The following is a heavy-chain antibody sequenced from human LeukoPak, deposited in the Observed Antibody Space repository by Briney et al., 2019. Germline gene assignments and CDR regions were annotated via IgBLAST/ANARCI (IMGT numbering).Heavy chain of an antibody. D-gene: IGHD5-12*01. J-gene: IGHJ4*02. CDR3: AKVLYSGYDIYYFDY. Sequence: PGGSLRLSCAASGFTFSSYAMSWVRQAPGKGLEWVSAISGSGGSTYYADSVKGRFTISRDNSKNTLYLQMNSLRAEDTAVYYCAKVLYSGYDIYYFDYWGQGTLVTVSS. CDR2: ISGSGGST. V-gene: IGHV3-23*01. CDR1: GFTFSSYA.